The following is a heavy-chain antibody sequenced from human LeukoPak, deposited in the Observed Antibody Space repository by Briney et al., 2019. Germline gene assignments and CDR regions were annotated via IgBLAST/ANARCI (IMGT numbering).Heavy chain of an antibody. Sequence: SETLSLTCTVSGGSISSGDYYWSWIRQPPGKGLEWIGYIYYSGSTNYNPSLKSRVTISVDTSKNQFSLKLSSVTAADMAVYYCARQEVNYYYYMDVWGKGTTVTVSS. CDR1: GGSISSGDYY. CDR3: ARQEVNYYYYMDV. CDR2: IYYSGST. V-gene: IGHV4-61*08. J-gene: IGHJ6*03.